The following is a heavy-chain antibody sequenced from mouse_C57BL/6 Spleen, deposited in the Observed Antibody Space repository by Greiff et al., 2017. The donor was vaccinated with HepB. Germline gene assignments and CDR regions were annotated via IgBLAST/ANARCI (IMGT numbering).Heavy chain of an antibody. J-gene: IGHJ3*01. V-gene: IGHV1-72*01. CDR1: GYTFISYW. CDR2: IDPNRGGT. CDR3: ARQDYVGSYVGFAY. D-gene: IGHD1-1*01. Sequence: QVQLQQSGAELVKPGASVKLSCKASGYTFISYWMHWVKQRPGRGLEWIGRIDPNRGGTMYNEKFKSKATLPVDKPSSTAFMQLSSLTSEESAVYYCARQDYVGSYVGFAYWGQGTLVTVSA.